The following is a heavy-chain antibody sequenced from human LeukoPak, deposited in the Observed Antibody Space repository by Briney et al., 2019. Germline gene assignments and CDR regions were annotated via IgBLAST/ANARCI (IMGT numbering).Heavy chain of an antibody. D-gene: IGHD5-24*01. Sequence: GSSVKVSCKASGGTFSSYAISWVRQAPGQGLEWMGGIIPIFGTANYAQKFQGRVTITTDESTSTAYMELSSLRSEDTAVYYCARDAARDGYNQEAFDIWGQGTMVTVSS. CDR2: IIPIFGTA. J-gene: IGHJ3*02. V-gene: IGHV1-69*05. CDR1: GGTFSSYA. CDR3: ARDAARDGYNQEAFDI.